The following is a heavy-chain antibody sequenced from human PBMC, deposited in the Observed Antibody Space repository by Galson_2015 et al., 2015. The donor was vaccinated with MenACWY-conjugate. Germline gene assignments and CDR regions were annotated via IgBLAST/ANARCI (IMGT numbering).Heavy chain of an antibody. Sequence: SLRLSCAASGFTVSTNCMSWGRRAPGKGLEWVADVKEEGSETYYIDSVTGRFIISRDNTKKSLDLQMNSLRAEDTAVYYCARIPVGDPYFDFWGRGALVTVSS. J-gene: IGHJ4*02. V-gene: IGHV3-7*04. CDR3: ARIPVGDPYFDF. CDR1: GFTVSTNC. CDR2: VKEEGSET. D-gene: IGHD1-26*01.